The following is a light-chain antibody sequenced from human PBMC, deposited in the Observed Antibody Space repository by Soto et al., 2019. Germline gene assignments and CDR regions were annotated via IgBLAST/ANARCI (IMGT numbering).Light chain of an antibody. CDR3: QQFNVWHRT. J-gene: IGKJ1*01. Sequence: EIVLTQSPGTLSLSPGERATLSCRASQSVGSNLAWYQQKPGQAPRLLIYGASTRATDIPARFSGSGSGTEFALTIDSLQSEDSAVYFCQQFNVWHRTFGQGTKVDIK. V-gene: IGKV3-15*01. CDR1: QSVGSN. CDR2: GAS.